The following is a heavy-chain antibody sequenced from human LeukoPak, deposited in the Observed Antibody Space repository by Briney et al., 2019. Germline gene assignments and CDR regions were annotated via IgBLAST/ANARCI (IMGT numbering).Heavy chain of an antibody. Sequence: PGGSLRLSCAASGFTFTTYFMTWVRQAPGKGLEWVAHINKDGSEKYYVDSVKGRFTISRDNAKNSVYLQMNSLRAADTAVYYCARHALYGSGSYYLRKSWFDPWGQGTLVTVSS. CDR1: GFTFTTYF. J-gene: IGHJ5*02. CDR3: ARHALYGSGSYYLRKSWFDP. V-gene: IGHV3-7*01. D-gene: IGHD3-10*01. CDR2: INKDGSEK.